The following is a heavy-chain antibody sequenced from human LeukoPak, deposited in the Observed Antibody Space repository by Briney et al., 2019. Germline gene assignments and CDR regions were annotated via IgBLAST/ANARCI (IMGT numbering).Heavy chain of an antibody. V-gene: IGHV3-48*02. CDR1: GFTFSSYS. Sequence: GGSLRLSCAASGFTFSSYSMNWVRQAPGKGLEWASYISSSSSTIYYADSVKGRFTISRDNAKNSLYLQMNSLRDEDTAVYYCARARRSSSWYGDWFDPWGQGTLVTVSS. D-gene: IGHD6-13*01. J-gene: IGHJ5*02. CDR3: ARARRSSSWYGDWFDP. CDR2: ISSSSSTI.